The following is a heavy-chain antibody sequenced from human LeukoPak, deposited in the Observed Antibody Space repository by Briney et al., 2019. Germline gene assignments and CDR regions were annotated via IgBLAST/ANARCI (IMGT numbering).Heavy chain of an antibody. CDR1: GYTFTINY. CDR3: ARGSGEELPALFDY. CDR2: INPSGGST. D-gene: IGHD1-26*01. Sequence: ASVKLSCNASGYTFTINYMHWVRQPPGQGLEWMGIINPSGGSTSYAQKFPGRVTMTRDTSTSTVYMELSSLRSEDTAVYYCARGSGEELPALFDYWGQGTLVTVSS. J-gene: IGHJ4*02. V-gene: IGHV1-46*01.